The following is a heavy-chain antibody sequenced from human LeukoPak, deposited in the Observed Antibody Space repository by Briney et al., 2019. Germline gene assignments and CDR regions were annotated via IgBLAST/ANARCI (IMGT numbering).Heavy chain of an antibody. CDR2: INPSGGTT. D-gene: IGHD3-16*02. CDR1: GYTFTNYY. V-gene: IGHV1-46*01. J-gene: IGHJ3*02. Sequence: ASVKVSCKASGYTFTNYYMHWVRQAPGQGLEWMGLINPSGGTTSYAQKFQGRVTMTRETSTSTVYMELSSLRSEDTAVYFCARIQRGVVNALDIWGQGTMVTVSS. CDR3: ARIQRGVVNALDI.